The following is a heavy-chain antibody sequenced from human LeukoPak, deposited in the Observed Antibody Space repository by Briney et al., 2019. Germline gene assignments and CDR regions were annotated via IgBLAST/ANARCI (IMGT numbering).Heavy chain of an antibody. Sequence: GGSLRLSCAASGLTFSDYWMYWVRQASGKGREWVANIKYDGSEKFYMDSVKGRFTISRDNAKNSLYLQMNSLRVEDTAMYSCATDRGLRWGKGTTVTVSS. J-gene: IGHJ6*04. V-gene: IGHV3-7*03. CDR2: IKYDGSEK. CDR3: ATDRGLR. CDR1: GLTFSDYW.